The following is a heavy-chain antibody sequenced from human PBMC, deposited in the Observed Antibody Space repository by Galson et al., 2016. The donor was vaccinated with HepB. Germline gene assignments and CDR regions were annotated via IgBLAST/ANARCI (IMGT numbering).Heavy chain of an antibody. J-gene: IGHJ5*02. CDR1: GFTFDDYA. CDR2: ISWNSGNT. CDR3: AKAAQYCSSSSCRNWFDP. Sequence: SLRLSCAASGFTFDDYAMHWVRQAPGKGLEWVSGISWNSGNTGYADSVKGRFTISRDNAKDSLYLQMNSLRPEDTALYFCAKAAQYCSSSSCRNWFDPWGLGTLVIVSS. D-gene: IGHD2-2*01. V-gene: IGHV3-9*01.